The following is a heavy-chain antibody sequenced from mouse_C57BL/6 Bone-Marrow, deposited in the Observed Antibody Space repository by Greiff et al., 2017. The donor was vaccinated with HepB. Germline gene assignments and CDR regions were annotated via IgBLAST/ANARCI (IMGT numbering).Heavy chain of an antibody. D-gene: IGHD1-1*01. V-gene: IGHV7-1*01. J-gene: IGHJ1*03. CDR3: ARDANYYGSSPDWYFDV. CDR1: GFTFSDFY. CDR2: SRNKANDYTT. Sequence: EVKVVESGGGLVQSGRSLRLSCATSGFTFSDFYMEWVRQAPGKGLEWIAASRNKANDYTTEYSASVTGRFIVSRDTSQSILYLQMNALRAEDTAIYYCARDANYYGSSPDWYFDVWGTGTTVTVAS.